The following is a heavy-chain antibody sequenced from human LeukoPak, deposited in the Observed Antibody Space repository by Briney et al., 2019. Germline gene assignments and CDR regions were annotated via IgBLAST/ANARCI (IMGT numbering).Heavy chain of an antibody. D-gene: IGHD6-19*01. J-gene: IGHJ4*02. V-gene: IGHV4-31*03. CDR2: IYHSGST. CDR1: GGSISSGGYY. CDR3: ARERTTGWYFDY. Sequence: SQTLSLTCTVSGGSISSGGYYWSWIRQHPGKGLEWIGYIYHSGSTSYNPSLKSRVSISVDTSKNQFSLNLSSATAADTAVYYCARERTTGWYFDYWGQGTLVTVSS.